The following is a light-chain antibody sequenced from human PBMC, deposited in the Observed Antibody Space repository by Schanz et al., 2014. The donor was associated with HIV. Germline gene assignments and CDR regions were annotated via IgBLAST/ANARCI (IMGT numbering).Light chain of an antibody. V-gene: IGLV2-14*03. CDR2: DVS. CDR3: ASYTMSNTWI. J-gene: IGLJ2*01. Sequence: QSALTQPASVSGSPGQSISISCTGTSGDVGSYNYVSWYQQHPGKAPKLMIYDVSNRPSGVSSRFSGSKSGNTASLTISGLQAADEADYYCASYTMSNTWIFGGGTKLTVL. CDR1: SGDVGSYNY.